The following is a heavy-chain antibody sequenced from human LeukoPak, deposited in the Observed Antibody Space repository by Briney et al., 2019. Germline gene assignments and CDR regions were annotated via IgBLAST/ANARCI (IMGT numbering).Heavy chain of an antibody. D-gene: IGHD1-1*01. CDR3: ARGGTFVSDY. CDR1: GFTFSTFW. CDR2: IKEDGSEK. V-gene: IGHV3-7*01. J-gene: IGHJ4*02. Sequence: GGSLRLSCAASGFTFSTFWMSWVRQAPGKGLEWVANIKEDGSEKYYVDSMKGRFTVSRDNAKNSLYLQMDSLRAEDTAVYYCARGGTFVSDYWGQGTLVTVST.